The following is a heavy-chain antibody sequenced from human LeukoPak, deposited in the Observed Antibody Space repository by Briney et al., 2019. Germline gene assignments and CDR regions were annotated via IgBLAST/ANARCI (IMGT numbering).Heavy chain of an antibody. Sequence: GASVKVSCKASGNTFIGYWIHWVRQAPGQGFEWMGAINPKGDATIGAQKFQGRVTTTRDTSTSTVYIELSSLRSEDTAVYYCAREGQQLKHFDYWGQGTLVTVSS. CDR3: AREGQQLKHFDY. CDR1: GNTFIGYW. D-gene: IGHD1-1*01. CDR2: INPKGDAT. V-gene: IGHV1-46*01. J-gene: IGHJ4*02.